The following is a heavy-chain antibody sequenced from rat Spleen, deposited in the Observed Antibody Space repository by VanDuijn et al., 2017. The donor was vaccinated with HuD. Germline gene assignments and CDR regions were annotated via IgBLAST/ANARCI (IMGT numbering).Heavy chain of an antibody. CDR3: ARRMALYFDY. V-gene: IGHV5-29*01. CDR2: ISSDGSST. Sequence: EVQLVESNGGLVQPGGSLKLSCAASGFTFNDHFMAWVRQAPTKGLEWVATISSDGSSTYYRDSVKGRFTISRDNAKNTQFLQMDSLRSEDTATYYCARRMALYFDYWGQGVMVTVSS. J-gene: IGHJ2*01. CDR1: GFTFNDHF.